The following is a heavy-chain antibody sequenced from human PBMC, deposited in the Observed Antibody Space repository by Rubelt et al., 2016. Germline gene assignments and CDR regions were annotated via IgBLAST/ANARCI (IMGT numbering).Heavy chain of an antibody. CDR3: ARVDKGEWVDWYFDL. Sequence: QVQLQESGPGLVKPSETLSLTCTVSGGSISSYYWSWIRQPPVKGLEWIGSIYYSGSTYYNPSLKSRVTISVDTSKNQFALKLSSVTAADTAVYYCARVDKGEWVDWYFDLWGRGTLVTVSS. CDR1: GGSISSYY. J-gene: IGHJ2*01. CDR2: IYYSGST. V-gene: IGHV4-59*05. D-gene: IGHD5-12*01.